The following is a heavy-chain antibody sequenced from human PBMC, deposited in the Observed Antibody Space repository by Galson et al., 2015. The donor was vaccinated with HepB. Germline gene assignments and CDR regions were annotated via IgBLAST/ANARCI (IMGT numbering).Heavy chain of an antibody. D-gene: IGHD3-22*01. Sequence: SVKVSCKASGGTFSTYAISWVRQAPGQGLEWMGGITPLFGTGKYAQKFQGRVTITADDSTTTAYMELSSLRSEDTAVYYCAREGYDDRVPPPFDYWGQGTLVTVSS. V-gene: IGHV1-69*13. CDR1: GGTFSTYA. J-gene: IGHJ4*02. CDR2: ITPLFGTG. CDR3: AREGYDDRVPPPFDY.